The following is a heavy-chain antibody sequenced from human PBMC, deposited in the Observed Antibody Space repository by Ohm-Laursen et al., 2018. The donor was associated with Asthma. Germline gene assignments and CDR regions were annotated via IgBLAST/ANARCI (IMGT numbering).Heavy chain of an antibody. J-gene: IGHJ6*02. CDR2: ISAYNGNT. Sequence: GSSVKVSCKASGYTFTSYGISWVRQAPGQGLEWMGWISAYNGNTNYAQKLQGRVTMTTDTSTSTAYMELRSLRSDDTAVYYCARVEALRYFDWPNPPLLMDVWGQGTTVTVSS. CDR3: ARVEALRYFDWPNPPLLMDV. V-gene: IGHV1-18*04. CDR1: GYTFTSYG. D-gene: IGHD3-9*01.